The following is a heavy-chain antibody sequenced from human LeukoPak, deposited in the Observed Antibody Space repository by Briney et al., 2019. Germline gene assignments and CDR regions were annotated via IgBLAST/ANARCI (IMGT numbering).Heavy chain of an antibody. V-gene: IGHV5-51*01. CDR2: IYPGDSET. J-gene: IGHJ3*02. Sequence: GESLKISCKGSGYTFSSYWIGWVRQMPGKGLEWMGIIYPGDSETKYSPSFEGQVTISVDKSISTAFLQWSSLKASDTAMYYCANTYYYDSIGYDDAFDIWGQGTMVIVFS. CDR1: GYTFSSYW. D-gene: IGHD3-22*01. CDR3: ANTYYYDSIGYDDAFDI.